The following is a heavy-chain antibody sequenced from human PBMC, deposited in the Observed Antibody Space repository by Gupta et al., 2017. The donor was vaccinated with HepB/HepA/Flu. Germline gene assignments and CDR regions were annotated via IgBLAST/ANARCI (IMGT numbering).Heavy chain of an antibody. CDR3: AKWGGYSGVFDY. CDR1: GFTFSSYA. V-gene: IGHV3-23*01. CDR2: ISGSGGST. D-gene: IGHD3-16*01. J-gene: IGHJ4*02. Sequence: EVQLLESGGGLVQPGGSLSLSCAASGFTFSSYAMSWVRQAPGKGLEWVSAISGSGGSTYYADSVKGRFTISRDNSKNTLYLQMNSLRAEDTAVYYCAKWGGYSGVFDYWGQGTLVTVSS.